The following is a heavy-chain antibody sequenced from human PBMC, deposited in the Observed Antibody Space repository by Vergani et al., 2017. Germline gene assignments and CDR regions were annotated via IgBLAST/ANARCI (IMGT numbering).Heavy chain of an antibody. CDR2: IIPSCGTA. Sequence: QVQLVQSGAEVKKPGSSVKVSCKASGGTFSSYAISWVRQAPGQGLEWMGGIIPSCGTANYAQQFQGIVTSTADESTSTAYMELSSLRSEDTAVYYCARDPSRAGSLDYWGQGTLVTVSS. J-gene: IGHJ4*02. CDR1: GGTFSSYA. D-gene: IGHD3-10*01. CDR3: ARDPSRAGSLDY. V-gene: IGHV1-69*01.